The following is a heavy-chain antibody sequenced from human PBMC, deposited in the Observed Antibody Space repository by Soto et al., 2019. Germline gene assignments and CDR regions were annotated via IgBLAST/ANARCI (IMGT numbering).Heavy chain of an antibody. CDR1: GFTFSSYA. J-gene: IGHJ4*02. Sequence: GGSLRLSCAASGFTFSSYAMHWVRQAPGKGLEWVAVISYDGSNKYYADSVKGRFTISRDNSKNTLYLQMNSLRAEDTAVYYCAREHDRYFDYWGQGTLVTVSS. CDR3: AREHDRYFDY. D-gene: IGHD1-1*01. CDR2: ISYDGSNK. V-gene: IGHV3-30-3*01.